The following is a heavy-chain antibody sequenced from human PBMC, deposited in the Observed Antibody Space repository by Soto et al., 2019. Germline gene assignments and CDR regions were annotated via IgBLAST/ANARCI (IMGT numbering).Heavy chain of an antibody. CDR3: AAFPHYSSGMDV. CDR2: IYPSDSDT. V-gene: IGHV5-51*01. D-gene: IGHD3-16*01. CDR1: GYTFTSYW. Sequence: PGESLKISCKGSGYTFTSYWIAWVRQMPGKGLEWMGIIYPSDSDTRYSPSFQGQITISADKSINTAYLQWSSLKASDTAMYYCAAFPHYSSGMDVWAQGTTVTFSS. J-gene: IGHJ6*02.